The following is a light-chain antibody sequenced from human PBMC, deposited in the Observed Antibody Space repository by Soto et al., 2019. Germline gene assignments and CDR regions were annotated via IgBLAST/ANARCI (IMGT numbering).Light chain of an antibody. J-gene: IGKJ2*01. CDR3: QQSYSAPYT. V-gene: IGKV1-39*01. CDR2: AAS. CDR1: QSIYSS. Sequence: DIQMTQSPSSLSASVGDRVTITCRASQSIYSSLNWYHQKPGKAPKLLIYAASNLQSGVPSRFSGSGSGTNFTVGISSLQPEDFATYYCQQSYSAPYTFGQGTKLEI.